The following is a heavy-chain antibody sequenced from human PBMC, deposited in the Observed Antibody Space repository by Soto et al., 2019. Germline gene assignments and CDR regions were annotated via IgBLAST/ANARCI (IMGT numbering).Heavy chain of an antibody. J-gene: IGHJ4*02. Sequence: PSETLSLTCTVSGGSISSGDYYWSWIRQPPGKGLEWIGSIYYSGSTYYNPSLKSRVTISVDTSKNQFSLKLSSVTAADTAVYYCARREGIAARPLPGDYWGQGTLVTVSS. V-gene: IGHV4-39*01. CDR1: GGSISSGDYY. D-gene: IGHD6-6*01. CDR3: ARREGIAARPLPGDY. CDR2: IYYSGST.